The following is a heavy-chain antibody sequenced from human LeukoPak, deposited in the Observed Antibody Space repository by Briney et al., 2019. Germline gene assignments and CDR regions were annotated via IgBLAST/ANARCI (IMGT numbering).Heavy chain of an antibody. CDR3: TRAWSGGSDAFDI. CDR2: MNPSSGNT. CDR1: GYTSSNYD. D-gene: IGHD3-3*01. J-gene: IGHJ3*02. Sequence: ASVKVSCKASGYTSSNYDINWVRRATGQGLEWMGWMNPSSGNTGYAQKFQGRVTMTWSTSMTTAYMELSSLRSEDTAMYYCTRAWSGGSDAFDIWGQGTMVTVSS. V-gene: IGHV1-8*01.